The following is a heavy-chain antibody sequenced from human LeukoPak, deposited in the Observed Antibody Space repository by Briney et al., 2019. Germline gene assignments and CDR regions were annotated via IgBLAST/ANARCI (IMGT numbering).Heavy chain of an antibody. CDR1: GGSLSSYY. J-gene: IGHJ3*02. CDR2: IYTSGST. CDR3: ARDGRGIADAFDI. V-gene: IGHV4-4*07. Sequence: SETLSLTCTVSGGSLSSYYWSWIRQPAGKGLEWIGRIYTSGSTNYNPSLKSRVTISVDKSKNQFSLKLSSVTAADTAVYYCARDGRGIADAFDIWGQGTMVTVSS. D-gene: IGHD6-13*01.